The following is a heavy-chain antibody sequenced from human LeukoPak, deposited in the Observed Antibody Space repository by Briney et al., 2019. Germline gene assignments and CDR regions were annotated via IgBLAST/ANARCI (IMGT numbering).Heavy chain of an antibody. CDR1: GFTFSHHN. CDR3: ARDLYYGSASPRLDY. CDR2: ISSSGNTI. V-gene: IGHV3-48*01. J-gene: IGHJ4*02. D-gene: IGHD3-10*01. Sequence: GGSLRLSCAASGFTFSHHNMNWVRQVPGKGLESVSYISSSGNTIYYADSVKGRFTISRDNAHGSLYLQMNSLRVEDTAIYYCARDLYYGSASPRLDYWGQGTLVTVSS.